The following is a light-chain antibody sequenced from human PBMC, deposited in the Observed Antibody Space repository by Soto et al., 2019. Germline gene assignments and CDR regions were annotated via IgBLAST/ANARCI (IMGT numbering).Light chain of an antibody. Sequence: EIVLTQSPATLSLSPGERATLSCRASQSVSSYLAWYQQKPGQAPRLLIYDASNRAIGIPARFSGSGSGTDFTLTISSPEPEDFAVYYCQQRSNWLTFGGGTKVEIK. CDR2: DAS. V-gene: IGKV3-11*01. J-gene: IGKJ4*01. CDR3: QQRSNWLT. CDR1: QSVSSY.